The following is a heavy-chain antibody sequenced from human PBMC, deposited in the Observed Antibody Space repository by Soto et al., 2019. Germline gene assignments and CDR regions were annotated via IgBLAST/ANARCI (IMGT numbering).Heavy chain of an antibody. CDR3: ASTHYDFWSGYVNWFDP. D-gene: IGHD3-3*01. V-gene: IGHV4-30-4*01. CDR1: GGSISSGDYY. J-gene: IGHJ5*02. CDR2: IYYSGST. Sequence: PSETLSLTCTVSGGSISSGDYYWSWIRQPPGKGLEWIGYIYYSGSTYYNPSLKSRVTISVDTSKNQFSLKLSSVTAADTAAYYCASTHYDFWSGYVNWFDPWGQGTLVTVSS.